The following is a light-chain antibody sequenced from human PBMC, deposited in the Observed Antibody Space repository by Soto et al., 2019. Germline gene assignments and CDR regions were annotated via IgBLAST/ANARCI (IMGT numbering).Light chain of an antibody. V-gene: IGLV4-69*01. CDR2: LNSDGSH. J-gene: IGLJ1*01. CDR3: QTWGTGIYV. CDR1: SEHSTYA. Sequence: LAQSPAASASLGASVTLTCTLSSEHSTYAIAWHQQQPEKGPRYLMKLNSDGSHNKGDGIPDRFSGSSSGAERYLTISSLLSEDEADYYCQTWGTGIYVCGTGTKVPVL.